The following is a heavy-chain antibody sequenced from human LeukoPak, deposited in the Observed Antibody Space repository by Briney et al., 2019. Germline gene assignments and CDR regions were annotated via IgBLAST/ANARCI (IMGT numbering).Heavy chain of an antibody. CDR1: GFTFSSYG. D-gene: IGHD3-10*01. J-gene: IGHJ4*02. Sequence: GGSLRLSCAASGFTFSSYGMHWVRQAPGKGLEWVGVISNDGRNHYYGDSVRGRFTISRDNSKNTLYLQMNSLRAEDTAVYYCAKQIKDMVRAFDYWGQGTLVTVSS. CDR3: AKQIKDMVRAFDY. V-gene: IGHV3-33*06. CDR2: ISNDGRNH.